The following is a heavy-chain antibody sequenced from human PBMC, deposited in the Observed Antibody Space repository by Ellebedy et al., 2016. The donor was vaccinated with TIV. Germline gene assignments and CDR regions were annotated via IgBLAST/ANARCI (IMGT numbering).Heavy chain of an antibody. CDR2: IGTAGDT. D-gene: IGHD2-21*01. CDR3: ERVRFGDTAVDY. J-gene: IGHJ4*03. CDR1: GFTFSSYD. Sequence: GESLKISCAASGFTFSSYDMHWVRQGTGKGLEWVSAIGTAGDTYYPGSVTGRFTISRENAKTSLYLQITSLRAEDTAVYYCERVRFGDTAVDYWGQGTLVTVSS. V-gene: IGHV3-13*01.